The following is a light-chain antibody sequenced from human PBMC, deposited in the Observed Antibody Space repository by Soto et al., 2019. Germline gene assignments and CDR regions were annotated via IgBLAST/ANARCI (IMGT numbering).Light chain of an antibody. CDR3: SSYAGSNNFDV. J-gene: IGLJ1*01. CDR2: EVL. Sequence: QSVLTQPPSASGSPGQSVTISCTGTSSDVGGYNYVSWYQQHPGKSSNLMIYEVLKRPSGVLFRFSGSKSGNTASLTVSWLQAEDEADYYCSSYAGSNNFDVFGTGTKVTV. V-gene: IGLV2-8*01. CDR1: SSDVGGYNY.